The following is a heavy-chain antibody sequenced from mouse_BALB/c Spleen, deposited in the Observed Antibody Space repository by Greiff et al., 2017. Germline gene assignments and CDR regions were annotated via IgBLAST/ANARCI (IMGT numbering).Heavy chain of an antibody. D-gene: IGHD1-1*01. Sequence: VQLQQSGPELVRPGVSVKISCKGSGYTFTDYAMHWVKQSHAKSLEWIGVISTYYGNTNYNQKFKGKATMTVDKSSSTAYMELARLTSEDSAIYYCARGGTTNYFDYWGQGTTLTVSS. V-gene: IGHV1-67*01. CDR3: ARGGTTNYFDY. CDR2: ISTYYGNT. J-gene: IGHJ2*01. CDR1: GYTFTDYA.